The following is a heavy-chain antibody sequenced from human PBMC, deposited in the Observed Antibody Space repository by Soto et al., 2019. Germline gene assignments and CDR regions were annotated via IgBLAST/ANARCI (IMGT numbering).Heavy chain of an antibody. V-gene: IGHV4-31*03. D-gene: IGHD2-2*01. CDR1: VGSFTSGVYY. Sequence: QVQLQESAPELVKPSQTLSLPGPFPVGSFTSGVYYWSGIRQPPGKGLDWIGFIYYMGATYYTPSLESRVAISVDTSRNQFSLRLSSVSDADTAVYYCARWTIPAAIFDYWGHGTLVTVSS. CDR3: ARWTIPAAIFDY. J-gene: IGHJ4*03. CDR2: IYYMGAT.